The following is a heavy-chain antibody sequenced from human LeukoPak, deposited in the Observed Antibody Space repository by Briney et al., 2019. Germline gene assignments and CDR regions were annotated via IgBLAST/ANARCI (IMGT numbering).Heavy chain of an antibody. D-gene: IGHD3-22*01. CDR1: GFTFSNYA. CDR2: ISGDSTDI. Sequence: GGSLRLSCAASGFTFSNYAMNWVRRAPGKGLEWVSSISGDSTDIYYADSVRGRFTISRDNAKNSLYLQINSLRAEDMAIYYCVRRGYYDSSGYDYWGQGTLVTVSS. V-gene: IGHV3-21*01. CDR3: VRRGYYDSSGYDY. J-gene: IGHJ4*02.